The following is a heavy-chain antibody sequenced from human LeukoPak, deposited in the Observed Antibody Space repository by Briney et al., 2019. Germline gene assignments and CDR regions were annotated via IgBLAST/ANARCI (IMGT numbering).Heavy chain of an antibody. CDR1: GGSISSSSYS. D-gene: IGHD3-10*01. Sequence: PSETLSLTCTVSGGSISSSSYSWGWIRQPPGKGLEWIGSIYYSGSTYYNPSLKSRVTISVDTSKNQFSLKLSSVTAADTAVYYCALTDYYGSNFDYWGQGTLVTVSS. V-gene: IGHV4-39*07. CDR3: ALTDYYGSNFDY. J-gene: IGHJ4*02. CDR2: IYYSGST.